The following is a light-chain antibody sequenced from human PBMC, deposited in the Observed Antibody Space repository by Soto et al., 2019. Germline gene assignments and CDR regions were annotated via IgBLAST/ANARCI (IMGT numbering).Light chain of an antibody. CDR2: GAS. Sequence: IVMTQYPATRSVSAGERATLSWRASQSVSSNLAWYQQKPGQAPRLLLYGASTRATGIPARFSGSGSGTEFTLTISSLQSEDFAVYYCQQYTNWPPWTFGQGTKVDIK. CDR1: QSVSSN. CDR3: QQYTNWPPWT. V-gene: IGKV3-15*01. J-gene: IGKJ1*01.